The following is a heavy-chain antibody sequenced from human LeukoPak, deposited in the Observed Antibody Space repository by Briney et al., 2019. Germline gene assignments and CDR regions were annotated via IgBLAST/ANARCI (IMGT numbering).Heavy chain of an antibody. D-gene: IGHD3-16*02. CDR2: INHSGST. CDR3: ARGQMITFGGVINYYYGMDV. CDR1: GGSFSVYY. J-gene: IGHJ6*02. Sequence: SETLSLTCAVYGGSFSVYYWSWIRQPPGKGLEWIGEINHSGSTNYNPSLKSRVTISVDTSKNQFSLKLSSVTAADTAVYYCARGQMITFGGVINYYYGMDVWGQGTTVTVSS. V-gene: IGHV4-34*01.